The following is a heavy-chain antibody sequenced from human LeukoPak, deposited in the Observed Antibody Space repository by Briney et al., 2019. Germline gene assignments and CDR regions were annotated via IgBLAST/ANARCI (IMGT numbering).Heavy chain of an antibody. CDR1: GGTISSSSYY. J-gene: IGHJ4*02. V-gene: IGHV4-39*01. Sequence: SETLSLTCTVSGGTISSSSYYWGWIRQPPGKGLEWIGSIYYSGTTYYNPSLKSRVTISVDTSKSQFSLRLTSVTAADTAVYYCARHVRFLEWLSSYYFDYWGQGTLITVSS. CDR3: ARHVRFLEWLSSYYFDY. D-gene: IGHD3-3*01. CDR2: IYYSGTT.